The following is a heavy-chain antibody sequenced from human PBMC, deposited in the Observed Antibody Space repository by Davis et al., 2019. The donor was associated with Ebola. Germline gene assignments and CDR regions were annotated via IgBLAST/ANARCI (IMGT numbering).Heavy chain of an antibody. CDR3: ARGDYAGSSFDY. CDR2: IRDGGSP. CDR1: GLSISTHY. J-gene: IGHJ4*02. Sequence: GSLRLSCIVSGLSISTHYWNWMRHPQGEGLEWLGCIRDGGSPIHNRSLKRRVTLSVDRSTNKVSLKLTSVNAADTAVYYCARGDYAGSSFDYWGQGTLVTVSS. D-gene: IGHD4-17*01. V-gene: IGHV4-4*09.